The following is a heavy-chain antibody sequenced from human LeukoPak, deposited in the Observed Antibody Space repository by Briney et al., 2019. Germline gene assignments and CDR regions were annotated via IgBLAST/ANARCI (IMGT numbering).Heavy chain of an antibody. J-gene: IGHJ4*02. CDR1: GFTFSSYS. CDR3: ARVKRGDDYVWGSYRLPPDFDY. Sequence: GGSLRLSCAASGFTFSSYSMNWVRQAPGKGLEWVSYISSSSSTIYYADSVKGRFTISRDNAKNSLYLQMNSLRAEDTAVYYCARVKRGDDYVWGSYRLPPDFDYWGQGTLVTVSS. D-gene: IGHD3-16*02. V-gene: IGHV3-48*01. CDR2: ISSSSSTI.